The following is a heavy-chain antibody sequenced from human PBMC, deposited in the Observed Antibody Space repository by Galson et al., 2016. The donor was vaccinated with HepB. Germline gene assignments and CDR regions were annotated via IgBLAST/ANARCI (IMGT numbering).Heavy chain of an antibody. Sequence: ETLSLTCAVYGGSFSGYYWSWIRQPPGKGLEWIGEINHSGSTNYNPSLKSRVTISVDTSKNQFSLKLSSVTAADTAVYYCARGPRRTTSRGFIDYWGQGTLVTVSS. CDR1: GGSFSGYY. J-gene: IGHJ4*02. CDR2: INHSGST. V-gene: IGHV4-34*01. CDR3: ARGPRRTTSRGFIDY. D-gene: IGHD1-1*01.